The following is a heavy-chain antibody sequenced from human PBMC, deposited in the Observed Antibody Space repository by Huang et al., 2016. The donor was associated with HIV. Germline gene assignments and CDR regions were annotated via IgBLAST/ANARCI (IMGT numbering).Heavy chain of an antibody. D-gene: IGHD2-2*01. CDR1: GYTFNGYW. Sequence: EVQLVQSGAVVKKPGESLKISCKGSGYTFNGYWIGWVRQMPGKGLEWMWSIDPGDSETTYSPAFQGKVTVSADKSISNAYLQWSGLKASDTAMYYCARQGVGDVVVEPTGLGAFDIWGQGTMVTVSS. CDR3: ARQGVGDVVVEPTGLGAFDI. J-gene: IGHJ3*02. CDR2: IDPGDSET. V-gene: IGHV5-51*01.